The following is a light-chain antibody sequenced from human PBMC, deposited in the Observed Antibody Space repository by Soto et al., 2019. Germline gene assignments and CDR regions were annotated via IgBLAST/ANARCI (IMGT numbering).Light chain of an antibody. CDR3: AAWDDSLSGVV. CDR2: RTN. V-gene: IGLV1-47*01. J-gene: IGLJ2*01. Sequence: QSVLTQSPSASGTPGQRVTISCSGSSSNIGSHYVYWYQQLPGTAPKLLIYRTNHRPSGVPDRFSGSKSGTSASLAISGLRSEDEADYYCAAWDDSLSGVVFGGGTKLTVL. CDR1: SSNIGSHY.